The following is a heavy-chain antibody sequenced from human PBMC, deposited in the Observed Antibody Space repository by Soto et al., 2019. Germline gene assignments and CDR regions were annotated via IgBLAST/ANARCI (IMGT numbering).Heavy chain of an antibody. D-gene: IGHD2-8*01. CDR3: AGTDGTAYYFDY. J-gene: IGHJ4*02. V-gene: IGHV3-21*01. CDR1: GFTFSSYS. CDR2: ISSSSSYI. Sequence: RGSLRLSCAASGFTFSSYSMNWVRQAPGKGLEWVSSISSSSSYIYYADSVKGRFTISRDNAKNSLYLQMNSLRAEDTAVYYCAGTDGTAYYFDYWGQGTLVTVSS.